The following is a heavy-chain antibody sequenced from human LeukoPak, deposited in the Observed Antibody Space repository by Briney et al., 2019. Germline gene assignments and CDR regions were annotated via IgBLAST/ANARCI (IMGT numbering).Heavy chain of an antibody. CDR2: FYHSVST. J-gene: IGHJ4*02. V-gene: IGHV4-38-2*02. D-gene: IGHD4-23*01. CDR1: GYSISSISRTYY. CDR3: AKLRVQNYGGNWGFDY. Sequence: SETLSLTCTVSGYSISSISRTYYWGWVRQSPGKGLEWIGSFYHSVSTYSNPSLQSRVTISIDTSKNQFSLKLSSVTAADTAVYYCAKLRVQNYGGNWGFDYWGQGTLVTVSS.